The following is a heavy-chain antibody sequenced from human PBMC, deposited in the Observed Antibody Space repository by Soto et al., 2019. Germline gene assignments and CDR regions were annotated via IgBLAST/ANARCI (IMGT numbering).Heavy chain of an antibody. D-gene: IGHD4-17*01. Sequence: QVQLVESGGGVVQAGRSLRLSCATSGFTFTSYGMHWVRQAPGKGLEWVAIIWYGESNKYYADSVKGRFTISRDTSKKSRYLQMNSLSAADTAVYYCARDTYDGDYPSRWYWGQGSLVIVSS. V-gene: IGHV3-33*01. CDR3: ARDTYDGDYPSRWY. CDR2: IWYGESNK. J-gene: IGHJ4*02. CDR1: GFTFTSYG.